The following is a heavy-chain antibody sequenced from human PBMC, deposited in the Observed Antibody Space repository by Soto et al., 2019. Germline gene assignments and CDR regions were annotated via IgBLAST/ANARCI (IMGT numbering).Heavy chain of an antibody. CDR1: GGTFSSYA. CDR2: IVPIFGTA. V-gene: IGHV1-69*01. Sequence: QVQLVQSGAEVKKPGSSVKVSCKASGGTFSSYAISWVRQAPGQGLEWMGGIVPIFGTANYAQKFQGRVTITADESTSTAYMELSSLRSEDTAVYYCARGYCRSTSCRGGPYYFDYWGQGTLVTVSA. D-gene: IGHD2-2*01. J-gene: IGHJ4*02. CDR3: ARGYCRSTSCRGGPYYFDY.